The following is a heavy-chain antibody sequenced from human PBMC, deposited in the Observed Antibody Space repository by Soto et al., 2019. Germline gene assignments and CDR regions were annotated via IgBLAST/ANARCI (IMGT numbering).Heavy chain of an antibody. V-gene: IGHV1-18*01. Sequence: QVQLVQSGAEVKTPGASVKVSCKASGYTFTSYGITWVRQAPGQGLEWLGWINGYNGNTNYAQKLQGRVTMTTDTSTITAYMELRSLRSDATAVYYCARMGDVPYYYYGMDVWGQGTTVTVSS. D-gene: IGHD3-16*01. CDR1: GYTFTSYG. CDR2: INGYNGNT. CDR3: ARMGDVPYYYYGMDV. J-gene: IGHJ6*02.